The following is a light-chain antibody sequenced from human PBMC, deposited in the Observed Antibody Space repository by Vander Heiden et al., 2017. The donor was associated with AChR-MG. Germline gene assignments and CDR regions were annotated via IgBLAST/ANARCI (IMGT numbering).Light chain of an antibody. CDR1: STNVGTNN. V-gene: IGLV1-47*01. J-gene: IGLJ1*01. CDR2: AND. Sequence: QSVLTQPPSVSGTPGQAVTICCSGSSTNVGTNNVYWYQHHPGTAPNVLIYANDQRPSGVPDRFSGSKSGTTVSLAISGLRSEDEADYYCVAWDDGLAGYVFGTGTKVTVL. CDR3: VAWDDGLAGYV.